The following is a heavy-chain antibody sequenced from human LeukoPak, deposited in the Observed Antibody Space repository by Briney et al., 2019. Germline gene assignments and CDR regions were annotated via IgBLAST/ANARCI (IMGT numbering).Heavy chain of an antibody. CDR3: ARDRIVPGNWFDP. Sequence: GASVKVSCKASGYTFTGYYMHWVRQAPGQGLEWMGRISAYNGNTNYAQKLQGRVTMTTDTSTSTAYMELRSLRSDDTAVYYCARDRIVPGNWFDPWGQGTLVTVSS. J-gene: IGHJ5*02. CDR2: ISAYNGNT. D-gene: IGHD2-2*01. V-gene: IGHV1-18*04. CDR1: GYTFTGYY.